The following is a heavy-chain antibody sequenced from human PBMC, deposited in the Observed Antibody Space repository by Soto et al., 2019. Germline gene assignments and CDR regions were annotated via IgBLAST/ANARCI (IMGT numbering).Heavy chain of an antibody. D-gene: IGHD3-10*01. CDR1: GGSISSSSYY. Sequence: QLQLQESGPGLVKPSETLSLTCTVSGGSISSSSYYWGWIRQPPGKGLEWIGSIYYSGSTYYNPSLKSRVTISVYTSKNQFSLKLSSVTAADTAVYYCARTENRWFGELHFDYWGQGTLVTVSS. CDR3: ARTENRWFGELHFDY. J-gene: IGHJ4*02. V-gene: IGHV4-39*01. CDR2: IYYSGST.